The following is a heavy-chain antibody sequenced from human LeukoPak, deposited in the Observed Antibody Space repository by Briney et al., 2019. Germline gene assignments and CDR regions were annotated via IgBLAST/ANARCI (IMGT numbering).Heavy chain of an antibody. Sequence: VASVKVSCKASGYTFTGYYMHWVRQAPGQGLEWMGWINPNSGGTNYAQKFQGRVTMTRDTSISTAYMELSRLRSDDTAVYYCARDLSFEDSFDYWGQGTLVTVSS. J-gene: IGHJ4*02. V-gene: IGHV1-2*02. D-gene: IGHD3-16*01. CDR2: INPNSGGT. CDR1: GYTFTGYY. CDR3: ARDLSFEDSFDY.